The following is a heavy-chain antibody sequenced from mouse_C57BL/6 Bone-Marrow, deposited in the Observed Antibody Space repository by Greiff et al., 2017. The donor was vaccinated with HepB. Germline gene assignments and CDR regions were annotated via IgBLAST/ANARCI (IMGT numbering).Heavy chain of an antibody. Sequence: QVQLKESGPGLVQPSQSLSITCTVSGFSLTSYGVHWVRQSPGKGLEWLGVIWRGGSTDYNAAFMSRLSITKENSKSQVFFKMNSLQADDTAIYYCHKKEEVDCHGYFDVGDTGNTVTVPT. CDR1: GFSLTSYG. D-gene: IGHD1-3*01. CDR3: HKKEEVDCHGYFDV. J-gene: IGHJ1*03. V-gene: IGHV2-5*01. CDR2: IWRGGST.